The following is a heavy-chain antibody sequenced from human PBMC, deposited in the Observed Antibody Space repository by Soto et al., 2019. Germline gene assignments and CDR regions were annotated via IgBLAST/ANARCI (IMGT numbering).Heavy chain of an antibody. Sequence: EVQLVESGGGLVKPGGSLRLSCAASGFTFSSYSMNWVRQAPGKGLEWVSSISSSSSYIYYADSVKGRFTISRDNAKNSLYLQMNSLRAEDTAVYYCARESSGYRKADYWGQGTLVTVSS. D-gene: IGHD3-22*01. J-gene: IGHJ4*02. CDR1: GFTFSSYS. CDR3: ARESSGYRKADY. V-gene: IGHV3-21*01. CDR2: ISSSSSYI.